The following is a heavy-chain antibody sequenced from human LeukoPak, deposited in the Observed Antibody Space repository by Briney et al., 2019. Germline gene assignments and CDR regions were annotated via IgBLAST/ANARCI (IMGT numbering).Heavy chain of an antibody. V-gene: IGHV1-46*01. D-gene: IGHD3-10*01. CDR2: IDPSGGYT. CDR1: GYTFTTYY. CDR3: ARVSMHLWSVYYYYYMDV. J-gene: IGHJ6*03. Sequence: ASVKVSCKASGYTFTTYYIHWMRQAPGQGLEWMGIIDPSGGYTTYAQKFQGRVTMTGDTSTSTVYMELSSLRSDDTAVYYCARVSMHLWSVYYYYYMDVWGKGTTVTVSS.